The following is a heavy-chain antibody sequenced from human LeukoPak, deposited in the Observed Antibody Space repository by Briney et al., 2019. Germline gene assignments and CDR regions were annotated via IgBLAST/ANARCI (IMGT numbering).Heavy chain of an antibody. CDR3: ASGVVVPAAMSQGWAYYYYGMDV. Sequence: SVKVSCKASGGTFSSYAISWVRQAPGQGLEWMGRIIPILGIANYAQKFQGRVTITADKSTSTAYMELSSLRSEDTAVYYCASGVVVPAAMSQGWAYYYYGMDVWGQGTTVTVSS. CDR2: IIPILGIA. D-gene: IGHD2-2*01. J-gene: IGHJ6*02. V-gene: IGHV1-69*04. CDR1: GGTFSSYA.